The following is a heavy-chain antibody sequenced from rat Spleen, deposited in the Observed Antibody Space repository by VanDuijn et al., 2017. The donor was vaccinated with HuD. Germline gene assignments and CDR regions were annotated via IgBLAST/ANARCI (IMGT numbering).Heavy chain of an antibody. V-gene: IGHV2S30*01. CDR3: TRTNSGYDYFDY. Sequence: QVQLKESGPGLVQPSQTLSLTCTVSGFSLMDYSVHWVRQPPGKGLEWMGRMKDDGDTYYNSAFKSRLSISRDTSKSQVFLKMNSLQTEDTAIYYCTRTNSGYDYFDYWGQGVMVTVSS. CDR2: MKDDGDT. J-gene: IGHJ2*01. D-gene: IGHD4-3*01. CDR1: GFSLMDYS.